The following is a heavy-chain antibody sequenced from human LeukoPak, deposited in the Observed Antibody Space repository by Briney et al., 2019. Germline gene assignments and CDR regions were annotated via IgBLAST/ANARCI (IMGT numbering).Heavy chain of an antibody. CDR1: GFTVSSNY. D-gene: IGHD5-18*01. CDR2: ISNSGGTT. Sequence: GGSLRLSCAASGFTVSSNYMSWVRQAPGKGLEWVSCISNSGGTTYHADSVKGRFAISRDTSKNTLYLQMNSLRVEDTAVYCAKTSPGYTYGLLDYWGQGTLVTVSS. J-gene: IGHJ4*02. V-gene: IGHV3-23*01. CDR3: AKTSPGYTYGLLDY.